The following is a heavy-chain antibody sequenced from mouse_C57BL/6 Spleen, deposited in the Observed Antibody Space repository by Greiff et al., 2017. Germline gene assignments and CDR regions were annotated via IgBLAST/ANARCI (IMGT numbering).Heavy chain of an antibody. Sequence: VQLKESGPGLVKPSQSLSLTCSVTGYSITSGYYWNCIRQFPGNKLEWMGYISYDGSNNYNPSLKNRISITRDTSKNQFFLKLNSVTTEDTATYYCASGSSQGYYAMDYWGQGTSVTVSS. CDR1: GYSITSGYY. J-gene: IGHJ4*01. CDR2: ISYDGSN. CDR3: ASGSSQGYYAMDY. D-gene: IGHD1-1*01. V-gene: IGHV3-6*01.